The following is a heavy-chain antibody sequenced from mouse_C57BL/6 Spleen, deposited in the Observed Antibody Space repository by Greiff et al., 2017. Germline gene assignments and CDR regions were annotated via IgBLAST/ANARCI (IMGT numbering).Heavy chain of an antibody. CDR2: IYPGGGYT. Sequence: QVQLQQSGAELVRPGTSVKMSCKASGYTFTNYWIGWAKQRPGHGLEWIGDIYPGGGYTNYNEKFKGKATLTADKSSSTAYMQFSSLTSEDSAIYYWARRKDYYGSSYDWYFDVWGTGTTVTVSS. CDR3: ARRKDYYGSSYDWYFDV. CDR1: GYTFTNYW. V-gene: IGHV1-63*01. J-gene: IGHJ1*03. D-gene: IGHD1-1*01.